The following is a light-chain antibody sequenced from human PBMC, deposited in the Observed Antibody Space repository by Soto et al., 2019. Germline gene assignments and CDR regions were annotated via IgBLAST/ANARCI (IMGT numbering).Light chain of an antibody. Sequence: ECVLTQSPGTLYSSPGERATLSCRASQTVRNNYLAWYQQKPGQAPRLLIYDASSRATGNPDRFSGGGSGTDFPLTISRLEPEDCAGYYCQQFSSYPLTFGGGTKVETK. J-gene: IGKJ4*01. CDR1: QTVRNNY. V-gene: IGKV3-20*01. CDR2: DAS. CDR3: QQFSSYPLT.